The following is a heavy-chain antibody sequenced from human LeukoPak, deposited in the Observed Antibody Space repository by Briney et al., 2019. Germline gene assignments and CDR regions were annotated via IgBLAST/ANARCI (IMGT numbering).Heavy chain of an antibody. V-gene: IGHV4-4*07. CDR2: IYTSGST. CDR1: GGSISSYY. J-gene: IGHJ4*02. Sequence: SETLSLTCTVSGGSISSYYWSWIRQPAGKGLEWIGRIYTSGSTNYNPSLKSRVTMSVDTPKNQFSLKLSSVTAADTAVYYCARDLSCGSTSCSLFDYWGQGTLVTVSS. CDR3: ARDLSCGSTSCSLFDY. D-gene: IGHD2-2*01.